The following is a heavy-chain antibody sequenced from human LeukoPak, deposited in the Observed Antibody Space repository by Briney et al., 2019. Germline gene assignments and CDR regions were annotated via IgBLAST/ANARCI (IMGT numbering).Heavy chain of an antibody. D-gene: IGHD3-3*02. CDR1: GFTFSSYA. CDR3: ARETFLAPDN. CDR2: ITSSSSHM. J-gene: IGHJ4*02. V-gene: IGHV3-21*01. Sequence: GGSLRLSCTFSGFTFSSYAMNWVRQAPGKGLEWVSFITSSSSHMYYADSVKGRFTISRDNAKNSLYLQMNSLRVEDTAVYYCARETFLAPDNWGQGTLVTVSP.